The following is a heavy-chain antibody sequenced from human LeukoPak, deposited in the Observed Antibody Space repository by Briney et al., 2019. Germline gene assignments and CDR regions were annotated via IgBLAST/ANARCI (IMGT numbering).Heavy chain of an antibody. CDR3: ARGSPSKWLALDY. Sequence: SETLSLTCTVSGYSISSGYYWGWIRQPPGKGLEWIGDINHSGITNYNPSLKSRVTISVDTSKNQFSLKLTSVTAADTAVYYCARGSPSKWLALDYWGQGTLVTVSS. CDR2: INHSGIT. J-gene: IGHJ4*02. CDR1: GYSISSGYY. D-gene: IGHD6-19*01. V-gene: IGHV4-38-2*02.